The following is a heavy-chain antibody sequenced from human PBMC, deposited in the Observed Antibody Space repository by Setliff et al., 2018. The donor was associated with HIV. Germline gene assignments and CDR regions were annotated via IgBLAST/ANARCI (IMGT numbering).Heavy chain of an antibody. V-gene: IGHV4-38-2*01. D-gene: IGHD4-17*01. CDR2: IYQSGSI. J-gene: IGHJ5*02. CDR1: GYSINSGFS. CDR3: ARRPVSSFTLTTGMLGP. Sequence: PSETLSLTCAASGYSINSGFSRAWIRQPPGQGPQWMGSIYQSGSIYYNPSLQSRVTISVDSSKNQFSLHLFSVPAADTAVYYCARRPVSSFTLTTGMLGPWGQGIRVTVSS.